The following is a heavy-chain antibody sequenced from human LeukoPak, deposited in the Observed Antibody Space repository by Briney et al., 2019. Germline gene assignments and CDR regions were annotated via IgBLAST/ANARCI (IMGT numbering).Heavy chain of an antibody. D-gene: IGHD3-22*01. Sequence: ASVKVSCKASGYTFTSYGISWVRQAPGQGLEWMGWISAYNGNTNYAQKLQGRVTMTTDTSTSTAYMELRSLRSDDTAVYYCARVESDLYDSSGYYYWGDAFDIWGQGTMVTVSS. CDR1: GYTFTSYG. J-gene: IGHJ3*02. CDR2: ISAYNGNT. V-gene: IGHV1-18*01. CDR3: ARVESDLYDSSGYYYWGDAFDI.